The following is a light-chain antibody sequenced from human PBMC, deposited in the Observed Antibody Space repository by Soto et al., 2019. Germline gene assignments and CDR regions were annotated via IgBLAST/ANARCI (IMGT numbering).Light chain of an antibody. Sequence: DIQMTQSPSTLSASVGDRVTITGRASQSISSWLAWYQQKPGKAPKLLIYDASCLESGVPSRFSGSGSGTEFTLTISSVQPDDFATYYCQQYNSYPWTFGQGTKVEIK. CDR3: QQYNSYPWT. J-gene: IGKJ1*01. CDR2: DAS. CDR1: QSISSW. V-gene: IGKV1-5*01.